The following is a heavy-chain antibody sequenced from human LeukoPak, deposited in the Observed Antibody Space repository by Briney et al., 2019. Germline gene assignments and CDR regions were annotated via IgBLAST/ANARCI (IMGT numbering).Heavy chain of an antibody. D-gene: IGHD3-3*01. J-gene: IGHJ4*02. Sequence: ASVKVSCKASGYTFTGYYMHWVRQAPGQGLEWMGWINPNSGGTNYAQKVQGRVTMTRDTSISTAYMELSRLRSDDTAVYYCARGSDLEWLLYYFDYWGQGTLVTVSS. V-gene: IGHV1-2*02. CDR2: INPNSGGT. CDR3: ARGSDLEWLLYYFDY. CDR1: GYTFTGYY.